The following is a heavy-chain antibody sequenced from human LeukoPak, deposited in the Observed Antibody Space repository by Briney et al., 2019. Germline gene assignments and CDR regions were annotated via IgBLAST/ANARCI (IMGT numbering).Heavy chain of an antibody. J-gene: IGHJ6*03. V-gene: IGHV4-38-2*02. CDR2: IYHSGST. D-gene: IGHD6-13*01. CDR3: ARFISAAAGTAKYYYYYYMDV. CDR1: GSSITTDYY. Sequence: SETLSLICIVSGSSITTDYYWGWIRQPPGKGLEWIGSIYHSGSTYYKSSLKSRVTMSVDTSKNQFSLKMTSVTAADTAVYYCARFISAAAGTAKYYYYYYMDVWGKGTTVTVSS.